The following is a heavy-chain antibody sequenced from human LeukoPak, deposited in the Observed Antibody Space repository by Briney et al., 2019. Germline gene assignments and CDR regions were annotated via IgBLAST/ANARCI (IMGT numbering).Heavy chain of an antibody. J-gene: IGHJ6*02. CDR2: ISGSGGST. D-gene: IGHD6-19*01. CDR1: GFTFSSYA. Sequence: GGSLRLSCAASGFTFSSYAMSLVRQAPGKGLEWVSAISGSGGSTYYADSVKGRFTISRDNSKNTLYLQMNSLRAEDTALYYCAKIGKQWLDYYYGMDVWGQGTTVTVSS. V-gene: IGHV3-23*01. CDR3: AKIGKQWLDYYYGMDV.